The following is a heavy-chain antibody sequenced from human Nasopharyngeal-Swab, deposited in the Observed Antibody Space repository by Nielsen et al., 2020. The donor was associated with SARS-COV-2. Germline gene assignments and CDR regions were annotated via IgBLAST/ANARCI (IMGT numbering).Heavy chain of an antibody. CDR2: INHSGST. V-gene: IGHV4-34*01. CDR3: ARGLSGVVPAPILGLGPYYYFYYMDV. CDR1: GGSFSANY. D-gene: IGHD2-2*01. Sequence: SDTLSLTCAVSGGSFSANYWGWIRQPPGEGLEWIGEINHSGSTNYNPSLKSRVTISVDTSKSQFSLKLTSVTAADTSVYYCARGLSGVVPAPILGLGPYYYFYYMDVWGKGTTVTVSS. J-gene: IGHJ6*03.